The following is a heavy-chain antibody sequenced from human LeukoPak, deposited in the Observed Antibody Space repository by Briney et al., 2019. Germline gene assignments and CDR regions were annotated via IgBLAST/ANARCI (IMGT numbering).Heavy chain of an antibody. CDR1: GGTFSSYA. V-gene: IGHV1-8*02. Sequence: ASVKVSCKASGGTFSSYAINWVRQATGQGLEWMGWMNPNSGNTGYAQKFQGRVTMTRNTSISTAYMELSSLRSEDTAEYYCARLPGIVATIERYFDYWGQGTLVTVSS. CDR2: MNPNSGNT. D-gene: IGHD5-12*01. CDR3: ARLPGIVATIERYFDY. J-gene: IGHJ4*02.